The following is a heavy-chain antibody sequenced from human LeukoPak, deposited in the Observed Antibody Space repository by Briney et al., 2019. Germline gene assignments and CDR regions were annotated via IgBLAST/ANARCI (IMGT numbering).Heavy chain of an antibody. J-gene: IGHJ4*02. CDR1: GYTFTSYG. Sequence: ASVKVSCKASGYTFTSYGISWVRQAPGQGLEWMGWINFYNGNIDYAQKLQGRVTMTTDTSTSTAYMELRSLRSDNTAVYHCARVGDILTGYPYSFDYWGQGPLVTVSS. CDR2: INFYNGNI. CDR3: ARVGDILTGYPYSFDY. D-gene: IGHD3-9*01. V-gene: IGHV1-18*01.